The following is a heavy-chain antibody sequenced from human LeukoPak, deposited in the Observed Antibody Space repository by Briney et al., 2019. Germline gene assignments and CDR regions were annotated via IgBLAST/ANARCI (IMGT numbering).Heavy chain of an antibody. CDR3: ASGGGIFWSGYYRGWFDP. V-gene: IGHV1-69*05. Sequence: GASVKVSCKASGATFSSYAISWVRQAPGQGLEWMGGIIPIFGTANYAQKFQGRVTITTDESTSTAYMELSSLRSEDTAVYYCASGGGIFWSGYYRGWFDPWGQGTLVTVSS. CDR2: IIPIFGTA. J-gene: IGHJ5*02. D-gene: IGHD3-3*01. CDR1: GATFSSYA.